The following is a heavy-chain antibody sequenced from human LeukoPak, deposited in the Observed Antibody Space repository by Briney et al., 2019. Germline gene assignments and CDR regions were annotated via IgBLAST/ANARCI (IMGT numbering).Heavy chain of an antibody. V-gene: IGHV3-23*01. CDR2: ISGNGGST. J-gene: IGHJ4*02. CDR3: AKDLSWYCSGGSCSLLSFDY. D-gene: IGHD2-15*01. Sequence: GGTLRHSCAASGFTFSTYGMSWVRQAPGKGLEWVSAISGNGGSTYYADSVKGRFTISRDNSKNTLSLQMNSLRAEDTAVYYCAKDLSWYCSGGSCSLLSFDYWGQGTLVTVSS. CDR1: GFTFSTYG.